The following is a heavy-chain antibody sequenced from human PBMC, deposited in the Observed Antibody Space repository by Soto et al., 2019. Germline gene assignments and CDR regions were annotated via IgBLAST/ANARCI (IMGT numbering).Heavy chain of an antibody. Sequence: QVQLVQSGAEVKKPGSSVKVSCKASGGTFSSYIISWVRQAPGQGLEWMGRIIPILGIANYAQKFQGRVTITADNSTSTDYMELSSLRSEDTAVYYCARFPQAAIVGAAYFDYWGQGTLVTVSS. J-gene: IGHJ4*02. CDR3: ARFPQAAIVGAAYFDY. D-gene: IGHD1-26*01. CDR1: GGTFSSYI. CDR2: IIPILGIA. V-gene: IGHV1-69*02.